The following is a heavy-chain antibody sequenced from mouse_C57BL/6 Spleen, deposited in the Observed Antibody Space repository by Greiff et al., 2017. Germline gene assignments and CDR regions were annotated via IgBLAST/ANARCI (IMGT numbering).Heavy chain of an antibody. V-gene: IGHV5-9*01. CDR2: ISGGGGNT. CDR3: ARRGAITSDWYFDV. CDR1: GFTFSSYT. Sequence: EVKLQESGGGLVKPGGSLKLSCAASGFTFSSYTMSWVRQTPEKRLEWVATISGGGGNTYSPDSVKGRFTISRDNAKNTLYLQMSSLRSEDTALYYCARRGAITSDWYFDVWGTGTTVTVSS. D-gene: IGHD1-1*01. J-gene: IGHJ1*03.